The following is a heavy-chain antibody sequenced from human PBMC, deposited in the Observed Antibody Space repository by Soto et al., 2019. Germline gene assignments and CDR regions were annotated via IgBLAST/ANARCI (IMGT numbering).Heavy chain of an antibody. V-gene: IGHV4-39*01. CDR2: IYYSGST. D-gene: IGHD1-1*01. J-gene: IGHJ6*02. CDR3: ARRQRLTNYYYYGMDV. Sequence: QLQLQESGPGLVKPSETLSLTCTVSGGSISSSSYYWGWIRQPPGKGLEWIGSIYYSGSTYYNPSLKSRVTISVDTSKNQFSMRRSSVTAADTAVYYCARRQRLTNYYYYGMDVWGQGTTVTVSS. CDR1: GGSISSSSYY.